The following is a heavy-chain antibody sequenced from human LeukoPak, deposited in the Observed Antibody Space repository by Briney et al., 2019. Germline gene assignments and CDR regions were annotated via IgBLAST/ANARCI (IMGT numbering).Heavy chain of an antibody. D-gene: IGHD3-22*01. Sequence: ETLSLTCTVSGGSISSYYWSWIRQPPGKGLEWIGYIYYSGSTKYNPSLKSRVTISVDTSKNQLSLKLSSVTAADTAVYYCAREPGFDSSGYLNWFDPWGQGTLVTVSS. J-gene: IGHJ5*02. CDR3: AREPGFDSSGYLNWFDP. CDR1: GGSISSYY. V-gene: IGHV4-59*01. CDR2: IYYSGST.